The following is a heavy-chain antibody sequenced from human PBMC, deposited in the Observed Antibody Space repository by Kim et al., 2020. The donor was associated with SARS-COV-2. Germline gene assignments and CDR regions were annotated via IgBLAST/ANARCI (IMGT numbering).Heavy chain of an antibody. V-gene: IGHV3-33*01. J-gene: IGHJ3*02. Sequence: GGSLRLSCAASGFGFSSHGMSWVRQAPGKGLEWVASIWFGGSPKYYADSVKGRFTISRDNSKNTSYMQMNRLRDEDTAVYYCARYYGDWRSFDIWGQGTLVTVSS. D-gene: IGHD3-16*01. CDR3: ARYYGDWRSFDI. CDR1: GFGFSSHG. CDR2: IWFGGSPK.